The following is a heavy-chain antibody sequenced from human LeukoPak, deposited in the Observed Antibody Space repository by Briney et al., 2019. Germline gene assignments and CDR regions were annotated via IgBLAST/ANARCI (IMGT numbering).Heavy chain of an antibody. CDR3: ASRDGYNLSDAFDI. V-gene: IGHV1-69*05. J-gene: IGHJ3*02. Sequence: AASVKVSCKASGVTFSSYAISWVRQAPGQGLEWMGGIIPIFGTANYAQKFQGRVTITTDESTSTAYMELSSLRSEDTAVYYCASRDGYNLSDAFDIWGQGTMVTVSS. CDR2: IIPIFGTA. D-gene: IGHD5-24*01. CDR1: GVTFSSYA.